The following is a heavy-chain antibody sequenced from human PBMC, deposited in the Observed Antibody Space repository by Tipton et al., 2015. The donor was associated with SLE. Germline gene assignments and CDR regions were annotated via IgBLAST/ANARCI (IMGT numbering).Heavy chain of an antibody. J-gene: IGHJ5*02. CDR1: GGPISSSSYY. CDR3: ARGPRIDWFDP. D-gene: IGHD1-14*01. CDR2: IYYSGST. Sequence: LRLSCTVSGGPISSSSYYWGWIRQPPGKGLEWIGSIYYSGSTYYNPSLKSRVTISVDTSKNQFSLKLSSVTAADTAVYYCARGPRIDWFDPWGQGTLVTVSS. V-gene: IGHV4-39*07.